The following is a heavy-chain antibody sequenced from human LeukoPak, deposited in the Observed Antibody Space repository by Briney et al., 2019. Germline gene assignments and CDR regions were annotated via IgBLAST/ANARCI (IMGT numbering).Heavy chain of an antibody. J-gene: IGHJ4*02. CDR1: GYTFTSYD. Sequence: ASVKVSCKASGYTFTSYDISWVRQATGQGLEWMGWMNPNSGNTGYAQKFQGRVTMTRNTSISTAYMELSSLRSEDTAVYYCARAGGYCGRISCPYYFDYWGQGSLVAVSS. D-gene: IGHD2-15*01. CDR3: ARAGGYCGRISCPYYFDY. CDR2: MNPNSGNT. V-gene: IGHV1-8*01.